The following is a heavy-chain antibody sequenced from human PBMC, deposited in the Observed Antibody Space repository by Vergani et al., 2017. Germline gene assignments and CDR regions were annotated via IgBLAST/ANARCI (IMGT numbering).Heavy chain of an antibody. CDR2: IYTSGST. CDR1: GGSISNGSYY. CDR3: ARVPYYYDSSGPTPEGAFDI. J-gene: IGHJ3*02. Sequence: QVQLQESGPGLVKPSQNLSLTCTVPGGSISNGSYYWSWLRQPAGKGLEWIGRIYTSGSTNYNPSLKSRVTISVDTSKNQFSLKLSSVTAADTAVYSCARVPYYYDSSGPTPEGAFDIGGQGTMVTVSS. D-gene: IGHD3-22*01. V-gene: IGHV4-61*02.